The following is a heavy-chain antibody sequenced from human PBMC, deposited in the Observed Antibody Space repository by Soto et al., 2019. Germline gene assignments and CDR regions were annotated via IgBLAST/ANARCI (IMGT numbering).Heavy chain of an antibody. Sequence: GGSLRLSCEGSGFTFSRHALHWVRQAPGKGLEWVAVVSKDGSVKYWIESVKGRFTLSRDNSKNTLYLQMDSLRPEDTAVYYCAKEVAVAGDFDYWGHGTLVTVSS. J-gene: IGHJ4*01. V-gene: IGHV3-30-3*01. CDR2: VSKDGSVK. CDR3: AKEVAVAGDFDY. D-gene: IGHD6-19*01. CDR1: GFTFSRHA.